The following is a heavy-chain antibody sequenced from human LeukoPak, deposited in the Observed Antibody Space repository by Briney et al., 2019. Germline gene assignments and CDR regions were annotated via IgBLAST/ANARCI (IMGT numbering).Heavy chain of an antibody. J-gene: IGHJ4*02. CDR2: INHSGST. D-gene: IGHD3-3*01. Sequence: SETLSLTCAVYGGSFSGYYWSWIRQPPGKGLEWIGEINHSGSTNYNPSLKSRVTISVDTSKNQFSLKLSSVTAADTAVYYCARARGDFWSGYYIDYWGQGTLVTVSS. CDR3: ARARGDFWSGYYIDY. V-gene: IGHV4-34*01. CDR1: GGSFSGYY.